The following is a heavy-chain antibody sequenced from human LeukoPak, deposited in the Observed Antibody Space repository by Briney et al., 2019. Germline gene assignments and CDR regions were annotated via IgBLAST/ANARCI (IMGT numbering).Heavy chain of an antibody. CDR3: ARRTLNDYDYVWGSYRPPDY. CDR1: GGSISSSSYY. V-gene: IGHV4-39*01. J-gene: IGHJ4*02. D-gene: IGHD3-16*02. CDR2: IYYSGSA. Sequence: SETLSLTCTVSGGSISSSSYYWGWIRQPPGKGLEWIGSIYYSGSAYYNPSLKSRVTISVDTSKNQFSLKLSSVTAADTAVYYCARRTLNDYDYVWGSYRPPDYWGQGTLVTVSS.